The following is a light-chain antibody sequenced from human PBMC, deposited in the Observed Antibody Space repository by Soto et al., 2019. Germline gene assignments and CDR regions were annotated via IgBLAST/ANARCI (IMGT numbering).Light chain of an antibody. Sequence: QSALTQPRSVSGSPGQSVTISCTGNSSDVGGYNYVSWYQQHPGKAPKLMIYDVSKRPSGVPDRFSGSKSGNTASLTISGLQAEDEADYYCCSYAGSYPLVFGGGTKLTVL. CDR3: CSYAGSYPLV. CDR2: DVS. J-gene: IGLJ2*01. CDR1: SSDVGGYNY. V-gene: IGLV2-11*01.